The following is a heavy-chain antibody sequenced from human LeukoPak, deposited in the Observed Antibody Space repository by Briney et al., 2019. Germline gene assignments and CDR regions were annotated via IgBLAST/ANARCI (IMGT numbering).Heavy chain of an antibody. CDR3: ARVLFYSSGNKSNRVDY. D-gene: IGHD6-19*01. V-gene: IGHV1-2*02. J-gene: IGHJ4*02. Sequence: ASVKVSCKTSGYTFTAYHIHWVRQAPGHGLELLGWINPNSSGTNFAQNFQGRVTMTRDTSISTAYMQLSRLRSDDTAVYYCARVLFYSSGNKSNRVDYWGQGTLVTVSS. CDR2: INPNSSGT. CDR1: GYTFTAYH.